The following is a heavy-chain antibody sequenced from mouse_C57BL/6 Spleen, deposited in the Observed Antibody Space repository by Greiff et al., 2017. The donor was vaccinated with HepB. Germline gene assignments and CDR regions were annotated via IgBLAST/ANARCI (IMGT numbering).Heavy chain of an antibody. Sequence: QVQLQQSGAELVKPGASVKMSCKASGYTFTSYWITWVKQRPGQGLEWIGDIYPGSGSTNYNEKFKSKATLTVDKSSSTAYMQLSSLTSEDSAVYYCARGGYYFDYWGQGTTLTVSS. CDR3: ARGGYYFDY. V-gene: IGHV1-55*01. J-gene: IGHJ2*01. CDR2: IYPGSGST. CDR1: GYTFTSYW.